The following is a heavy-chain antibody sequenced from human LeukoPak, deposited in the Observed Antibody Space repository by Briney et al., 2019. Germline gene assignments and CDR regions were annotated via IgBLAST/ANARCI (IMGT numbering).Heavy chain of an antibody. Sequence: GGSLRLSCAVSGITLSNYGMSWVRQAPGKGLEWVAGISGSGGATNYADSVKGRFTISRDHPKNALYLQMNSLRVEDTAVYFCAKRGVVIRVILVGFHKEAYYFDSWGQGALVTVSS. CDR1: GITLSNYG. CDR3: AKRGVVIRVILVGFHKEAYYFDS. J-gene: IGHJ4*02. CDR2: ISGSGGAT. D-gene: IGHD3-22*01. V-gene: IGHV3-23*01.